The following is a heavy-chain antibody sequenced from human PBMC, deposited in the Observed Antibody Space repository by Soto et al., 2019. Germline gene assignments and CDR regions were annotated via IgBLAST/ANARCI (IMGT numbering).Heavy chain of an antibody. J-gene: IGHJ1*01. V-gene: IGHV3-48*02. CDR2: ISASGATR. D-gene: IGHD6-19*01. CDR1: GFTFSTDT. CDR3: ARFFGSGFED. Sequence: EVQLVESGGGLVQPGGSLRLSCVASGFTFSTDTMNWVRQAPGKALEWVAHISASGATRYYADSVKGRFTISSDNAKSALYLQMDSLRNAERAVYYCARFFGSGFEDWGQGSLVTVSS.